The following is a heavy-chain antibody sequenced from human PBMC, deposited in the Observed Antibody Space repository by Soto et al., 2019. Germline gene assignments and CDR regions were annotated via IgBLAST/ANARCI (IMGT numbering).Heavy chain of an antibody. V-gene: IGHV5-51*01. J-gene: IGHJ4*02. Sequence: PGESLKISCKGSGYSFTSYWIGWVRQMPGKGLEWMGIIYPGDSDTRYSPSFQGQVTISADKSISTAYLQWSSLKASDTAMYYCARHPTRGYSYGPLDYWGQGTLVTVSS. CDR3: ARHPTRGYSYGPLDY. CDR1: GYSFTSYW. CDR2: IYPGDSDT. D-gene: IGHD5-18*01.